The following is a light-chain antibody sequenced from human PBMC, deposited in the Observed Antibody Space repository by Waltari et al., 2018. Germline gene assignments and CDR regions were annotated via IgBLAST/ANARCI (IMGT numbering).Light chain of an antibody. CDR1: SSDVGGYNY. CDR3: SSYTSSSTWV. Sequence: QSALTQPASVSGSPGQSITIPCTGTSSDVGGYNYVSWYQQHPGKAPKLISYEVSKRPSGVSNRFSGSKSGHTASLTISWLQAEDDADYYCSSYTSSSTWVFGGGTKLTVL. J-gene: IGLJ3*02. CDR2: EVS. V-gene: IGLV2-14*01.